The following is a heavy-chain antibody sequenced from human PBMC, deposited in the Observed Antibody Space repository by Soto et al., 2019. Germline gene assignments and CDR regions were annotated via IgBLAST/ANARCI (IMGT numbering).Heavy chain of an antibody. D-gene: IGHD3-3*01. J-gene: IGHJ6*02. Sequence: ASVKVSCKAFGYTFTSYAMHWVRQAPGQRLEWMGWINAGNGNTKYSQKFQGRVTITRDTSASTAYMELSSLRSEDTAVYYCATVTYYDFWSGYLYPYYYYGMDVWGQGTTVTVSS. CDR2: INAGNGNT. CDR1: GYTFTSYA. V-gene: IGHV1-3*01. CDR3: ATVTYYDFWSGYLYPYYYYGMDV.